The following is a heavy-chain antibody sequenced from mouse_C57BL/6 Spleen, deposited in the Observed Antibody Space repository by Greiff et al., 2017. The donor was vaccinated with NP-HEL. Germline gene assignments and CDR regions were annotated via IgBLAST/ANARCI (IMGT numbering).Heavy chain of an antibody. Sequence: VQLQQSGPELVKPGASVKISCKASGYAFSSSWMNWVKQRPGKGLEWIGRVYPGDGDTNYNGKFKGKATLTADKSSGTAYMQLSSRTSEDAAVYFCARSGYDEAYWGQGTLVTVAA. CDR2: VYPGDGDT. J-gene: IGHJ3*01. CDR1: GYAFSSSW. CDR3: ARSGYDEAY. V-gene: IGHV1-82*01. D-gene: IGHD2-14*01.